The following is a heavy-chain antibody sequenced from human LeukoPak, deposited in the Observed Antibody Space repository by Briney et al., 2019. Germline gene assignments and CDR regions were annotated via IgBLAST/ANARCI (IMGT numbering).Heavy chain of an antibody. CDR2: ISSSSSYI. J-gene: IGHJ4*02. D-gene: IGHD3-3*01. Sequence: GGSLRLSCAASGFTFSSYSMNWFRQAPGKGLEWVSSISSSSSYIYYADSVKGRFTISRDNAKDSLYLQMNSLRAEDTAVYYCARDGVDGDYPDYWGQGTLVTVSS. CDR3: ARDGVDGDYPDY. CDR1: GFTFSSYS. V-gene: IGHV3-21*01.